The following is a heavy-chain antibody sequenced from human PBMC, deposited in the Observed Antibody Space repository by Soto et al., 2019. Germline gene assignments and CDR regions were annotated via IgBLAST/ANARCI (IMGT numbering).Heavy chain of an antibody. CDR1: GGSISSHY. Sequence: NPSETLSLTCKVSGGSISSHYLSWIRQPPGKGLEWIGYIYYNVNTKYNPSLQSRVSISMDVSTNQCPLKLNSATAADTAVYFCAREGNLGRWIQPLDSWGQGTLVTVS. J-gene: IGHJ4*02. CDR3: AREGNLGRWIQPLDS. V-gene: IGHV4-59*11. D-gene: IGHD2-2*03. CDR2: IYYNVNT.